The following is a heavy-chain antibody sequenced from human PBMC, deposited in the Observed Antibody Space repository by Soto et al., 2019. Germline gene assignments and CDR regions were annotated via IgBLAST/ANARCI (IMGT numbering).Heavy chain of an antibody. CDR3: ASQEIAAAGWGWFDP. V-gene: IGHV4-59*12. CDR1: GDSINNYY. Sequence: PSETLSLTCTVSGDSINNYYWSWIRQPPGKGLEWIGYIYHSGSTNYNPSLKSRVTISVDKSKNQFSLKLSSVTAADTAVYYCASQEIAAAGWGWFDPWGQGTLVTAPQ. J-gene: IGHJ5*02. CDR2: IYHSGST. D-gene: IGHD6-13*01.